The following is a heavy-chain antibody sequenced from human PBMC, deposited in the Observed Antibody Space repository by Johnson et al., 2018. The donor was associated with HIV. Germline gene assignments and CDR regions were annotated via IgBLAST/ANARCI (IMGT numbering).Heavy chain of an antibody. J-gene: IGHJ3*02. V-gene: IGHV3-33*08. D-gene: IGHD3-22*01. CDR3: TTESVGYYDSSGYYSVGMGGAFDI. CDR2: IRYDGSNK. CDR1: GFTFSTYG. Sequence: QVQLVESGGGVVQPGRSLRLSCAASGFTFSTYGMHWVRQAPGKGLEWVAFIRYDGSNKYYADSVKGRFTISRDNSKNPLYRQMNSLKIEDTAVNYCTTESVGYYDSSGYYSVGMGGAFDIWGQGTMVTVSS.